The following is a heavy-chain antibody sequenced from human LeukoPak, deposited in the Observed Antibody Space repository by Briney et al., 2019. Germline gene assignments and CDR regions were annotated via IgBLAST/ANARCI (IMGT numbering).Heavy chain of an antibody. D-gene: IGHD3-10*01. CDR2: IRNDGKSI. J-gene: IGHJ4*02. CDR1: GFTFKSFS. Sequence: GGSLRLSCAASGFTFKSFSMNWVRQAPGKGLEWVSYIRNDGKSIYYADSVKGRFTISRDNSKNTLYLQMNSLRAEDTAVYYCAKSPGNFDYWGQGTLVTVSS. CDR3: AKSPGNFDY. V-gene: IGHV3-48*01.